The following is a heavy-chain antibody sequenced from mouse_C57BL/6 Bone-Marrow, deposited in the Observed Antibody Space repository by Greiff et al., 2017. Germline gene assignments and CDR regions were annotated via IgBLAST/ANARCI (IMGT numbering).Heavy chain of an antibody. CDR1: GYAFSSSW. D-gene: IGHD3-2*02. CDR2: IYPGDGGT. Sequence: QVQLQQSGPELVKPGASVKISCKASGYAFSSSWMNWVKQRPGKGLEWIGRIYPGDGGTNYNGKFKGKATLTADKSSSTAYMQLSSLTSEDSAVYFCATDSSGYGAYWGQGTLVTVSA. V-gene: IGHV1-82*01. CDR3: ATDSSGYGAY. J-gene: IGHJ3*01.